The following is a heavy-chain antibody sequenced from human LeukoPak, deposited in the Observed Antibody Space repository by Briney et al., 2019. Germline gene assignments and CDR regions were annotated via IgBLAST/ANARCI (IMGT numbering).Heavy chain of an antibody. V-gene: IGHV5-51*01. J-gene: IGHJ4*02. CDR2: IYPGEVDT. Sequence: PGGSLRLSRKGSRYRFTSYWIAGVRQMPGKGREWMGRIYPGEVDTRYSPSFQGQVIISADKSTSTAYLQLSSLKASDTDIYFGARRGRSCTNGVCLDYVDYWGQGSLVTVSS. D-gene: IGHD2-8*01. CDR3: ARRGRSCTNGVCLDYVDY. CDR1: RYRFTSYW.